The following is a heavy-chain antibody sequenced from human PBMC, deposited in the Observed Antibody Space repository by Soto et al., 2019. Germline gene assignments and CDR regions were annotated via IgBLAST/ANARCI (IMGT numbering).Heavy chain of an antibody. CDR3: AAPRDEYGSGVSWFTYGMDI. J-gene: IGHJ6*02. V-gene: IGHV3-23*01. D-gene: IGHD3-10*01. CDR2: LDGAGGST. Sequence: LRLSCLASGFTFSDFAMTWVRHVPGRGLEWVASLDGAGGSTYYAESVRGRFSISRDNSQNTLFLQMKRLTVDDTAIYYCAAPRDEYGSGVSWFTYGMDICGQGTTVTVSS. CDR1: GFTFSDFA.